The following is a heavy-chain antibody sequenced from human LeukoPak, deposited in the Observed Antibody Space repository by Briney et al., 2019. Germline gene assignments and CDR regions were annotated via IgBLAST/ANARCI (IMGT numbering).Heavy chain of an antibody. CDR3: AGHGGFSK. V-gene: IGHV3-53*01. J-gene: IGHJ4*02. Sequence: GGSLRLSCAVSGFTVSGNHVTWVRQAPGKGLAWVSTIYNTGTTNYADSVKGRFTISRDNSKNTVYLQMNSLRAEDMAIYYCAGHGGFSKWGQGTHVTVSS. CDR2: IYNTGTT. D-gene: IGHD4-23*01. CDR1: GFTVSGNH.